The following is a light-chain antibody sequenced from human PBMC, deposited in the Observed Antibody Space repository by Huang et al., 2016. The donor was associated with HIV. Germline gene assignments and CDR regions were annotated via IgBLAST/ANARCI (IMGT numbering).Light chain of an antibody. V-gene: IGKV1-39*01. CDR1: QTITTY. J-gene: IGKJ4*01. CDR2: AAS. Sequence: IQMTQSPSALSASVGDRVIMTCRASQTITTYFNWYQQRPGKAPKLMIYAASSLQSGSPSMFISSESGTEFTLTISSLQPEEFATYYCQQSYSSLLSFGGGTKVAIK. CDR3: QQSYSSLLS.